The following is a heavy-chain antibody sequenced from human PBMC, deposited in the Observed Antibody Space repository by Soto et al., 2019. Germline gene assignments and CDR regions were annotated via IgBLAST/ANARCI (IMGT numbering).Heavy chain of an antibody. V-gene: IGHV1-46*01. D-gene: IGHD3-10*01. CDR2: IDPSGGST. CDR1: GYTFTTYY. CDR3: ARRYYSGSGTAADLDY. Sequence: GAPVKVSCKASGYTFTTYYIHWVRQAPGEGLEWMGIIDPSGGSTTYAQTFQGRVTLTRDTSTSTVYMDLTSLRSEDTAVYYCARRYYSGSGTAADLDYWGQGSQVTVSS. J-gene: IGHJ4*02.